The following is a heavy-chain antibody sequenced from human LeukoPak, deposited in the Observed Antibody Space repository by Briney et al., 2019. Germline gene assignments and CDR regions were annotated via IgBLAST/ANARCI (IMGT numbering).Heavy chain of an antibody. CDR3: ATNYYDFWSGYKD. J-gene: IGHJ4*02. Sequence: GGSLRLSCAASGVTFSSYAMSWVRQAPGKGLEWVSASSGSGGSTYYADSVKGRFTISRDNSKNTLYLQMNSLRAEDTAVYYCATNYYDFWSGYKDWGQGTLVTVSS. CDR1: GVTFSSYA. D-gene: IGHD3-3*01. V-gene: IGHV3-23*01. CDR2: SSGSGGST.